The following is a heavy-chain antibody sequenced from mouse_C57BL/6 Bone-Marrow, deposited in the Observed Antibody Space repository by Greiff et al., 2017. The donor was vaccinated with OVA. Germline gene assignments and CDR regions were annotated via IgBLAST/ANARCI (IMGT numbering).Heavy chain of an antibody. J-gene: IGHJ4*01. CDR3: ARPYDYDRDYYAMDY. D-gene: IGHD2-4*01. V-gene: IGHV1-64*01. CDR1: GYTFTSYW. CDR2: IHPNSGST. Sequence: VQLQQPGAELVKPGASVKLSCKASGYTFTSYWMHWVKQRPGQGLEWIGMIHPNSGSTNYNEKFKSKATLTVDKSSSTAYMQLSSLTSEDSEVYYCARPYDYDRDYYAMDYWGQGTSVTVSS.